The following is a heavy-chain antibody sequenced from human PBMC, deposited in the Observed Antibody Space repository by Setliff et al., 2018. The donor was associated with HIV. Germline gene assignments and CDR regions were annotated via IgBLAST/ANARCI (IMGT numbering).Heavy chain of an antibody. J-gene: IGHJ4*02. CDR2: IFHTGYS. V-gene: IGHV4-39*01. CDR3: ARLAATYGNHRFDY. CDR1: LGSISSSSSHY. D-gene: IGHD1-1*01. Sequence: SETLSLTCTVSLGSISSSSSHYWAWIRQPPGKGLEWIGHIFHTGYSIYSPSLKSRVTMSVDTSKNEFSLKMTSVIAADAAVYFCARLAATYGNHRFDYWGQGVPVTVSS.